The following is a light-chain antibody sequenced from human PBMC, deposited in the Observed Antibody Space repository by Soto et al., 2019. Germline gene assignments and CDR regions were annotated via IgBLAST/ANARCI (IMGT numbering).Light chain of an antibody. V-gene: IGLV2-14*01. CDR1: SSDVGGYNY. CDR2: EVS. Sequence: QSALTQPASVSGSPGQSITISCTGTSSDVGGYNYVSWYQQHPGKAPKLMIYEVSNRPSGVSNRFSGSKSGNTASLTISGLQAEDGAVYYCSSYTSSSTNWVFGGWTKLTVL. CDR3: SSYTSSSTNWV. J-gene: IGLJ3*02.